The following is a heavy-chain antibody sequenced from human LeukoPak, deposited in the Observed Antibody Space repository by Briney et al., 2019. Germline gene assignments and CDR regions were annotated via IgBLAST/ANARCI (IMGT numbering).Heavy chain of an antibody. CDR1: GGSISSYY. CDR2: IYYSGST. J-gene: IGHJ3*02. V-gene: IGHV4-59*01. CDR3: ARVFRYSSGRHSPFDI. D-gene: IGHD6-19*01. Sequence: PSETLSLTCTVSGGSISSYYWSWIRQPPGKGLEWIGYIYYSGSTNYNPSLKSRVTISVDTSKNQFSLKLSSVTAADTAVYYCARVFRYSSGRHSPFDIWGQGTMVTVSS.